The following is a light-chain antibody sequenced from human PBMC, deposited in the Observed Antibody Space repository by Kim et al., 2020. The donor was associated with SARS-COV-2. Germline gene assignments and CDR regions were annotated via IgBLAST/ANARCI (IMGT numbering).Light chain of an antibody. CDR1: KLGDKY. V-gene: IGLV3-1*01. Sequence: SYELTQPPSVSVSPGQTASITCSGDKLGDKYACWYQQKPGQSPVLVIYQDSKRTSGIPERFSGSNSGNTATLTISGTQAMDEADYYCQAWDSSTGVFGGGTQLTVL. CDR3: QAWDSSTGV. J-gene: IGLJ3*02. CDR2: QDS.